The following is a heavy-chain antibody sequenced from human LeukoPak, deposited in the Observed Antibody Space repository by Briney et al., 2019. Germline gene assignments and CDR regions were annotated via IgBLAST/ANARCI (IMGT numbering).Heavy chain of an antibody. V-gene: IGHV1-2*02. J-gene: IGHJ5*02. Sequence: ASVTVSCKASGYTFTSCYMHWLRQPPAQGLEGVGWINPNSGGTNYAQKFQGRVTMTRDTSISTAYMELSRLRSDDRAVYYCARDFRAAMVSDWFDPWGQGTLVTVSS. CDR2: INPNSGGT. CDR3: ARDFRAAMVSDWFDP. D-gene: IGHD5-18*01. CDR1: GYTFTSCY.